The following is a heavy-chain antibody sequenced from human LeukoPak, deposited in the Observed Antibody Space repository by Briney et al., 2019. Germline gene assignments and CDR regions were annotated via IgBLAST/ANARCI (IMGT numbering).Heavy chain of an antibody. CDR3: ARRSNYFDY. CDR1: GGSISSYY. Sequence: SETLSLTCTVSGGSISSYYWSWIRQPPGEALEFIGYIYTGGSTNYNPSLKRRVAISVDTSKNQFSLRLNSVTAADTAVYYCARRSNYFDYWGQGTLVTVSS. J-gene: IGHJ4*02. CDR2: IYTGGST. V-gene: IGHV4-4*09. D-gene: IGHD4-11*01.